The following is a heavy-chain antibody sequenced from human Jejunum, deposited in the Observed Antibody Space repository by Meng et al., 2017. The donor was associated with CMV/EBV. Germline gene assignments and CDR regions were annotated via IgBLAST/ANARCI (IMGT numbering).Heavy chain of an antibody. Sequence: MHWGRQAPGKGLEWVAVISSDGKNRYYADFVKGRFTISRDNLKNTVSLQMDSLSPEDTATYYCARDGPYCSDGSCYSVYFFDHWGQGTRVTVSS. J-gene: IGHJ4*02. V-gene: IGHV3-30*04. CDR2: ISSDGKNR. CDR3: ARDGPYCSDGSCYSVYFFDH. D-gene: IGHD5-24*01.